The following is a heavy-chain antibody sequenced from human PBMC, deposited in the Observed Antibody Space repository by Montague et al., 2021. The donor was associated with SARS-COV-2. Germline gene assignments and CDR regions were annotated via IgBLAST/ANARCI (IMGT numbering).Heavy chain of an antibody. CDR1: GFSLATSGVG. V-gene: IGHV2-5*01. Sequence: PALVKPTQTPTLTCTFSGFSLATSGVGVGWIRQPPGKALEWLALXYWNDDKRYSPSLKSRLTITKDTSKKQVVLTLTNMNPVDTATYYCARGDLVASDLFDYWGQGTLVTVSA. CDR3: ARGDLVASDLFDY. CDR2: XYWNDDK. D-gene: IGHD3-10*01. J-gene: IGHJ4*02.